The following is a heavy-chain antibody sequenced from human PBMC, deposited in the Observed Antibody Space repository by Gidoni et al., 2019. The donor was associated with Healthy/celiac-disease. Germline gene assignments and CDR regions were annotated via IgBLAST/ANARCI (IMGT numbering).Heavy chain of an antibody. CDR3: AREGLDYPAADY. CDR1: GFTFSSYW. Sequence: EVQLVESGGGLVQPGGSLRLSCAASGFTFSSYWMSWVRQAPGKGLEWLANIKQDGSEQYYVVAVKGRFTISRDNAKNSLYLQMNSLRAEDTAVYYCAREGLDYPAADYWGQGTLVTVSS. CDR2: IKQDGSEQ. J-gene: IGHJ4*02. V-gene: IGHV3-7*04. D-gene: IGHD4-17*01.